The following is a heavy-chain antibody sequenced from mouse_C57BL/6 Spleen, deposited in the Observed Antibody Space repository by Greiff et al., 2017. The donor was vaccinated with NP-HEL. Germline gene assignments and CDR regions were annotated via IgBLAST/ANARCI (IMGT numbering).Heavy chain of an antibody. CDR3: TRNGNGY. J-gene: IGHJ2*01. Sequence: QVQLQQSGAELVRPGASVTLSCKASGYTFTDYEMHWVKQTPVHGLEWVGAIDPETGGTAYNQKFKGKAILTADKSSSTAYMELRSLTSEDSAVYYCTRNGNGYWGQGTTLTVSS. V-gene: IGHV1-15*01. D-gene: IGHD1-1*01. CDR2: IDPETGGT. CDR1: GYTFTDYE.